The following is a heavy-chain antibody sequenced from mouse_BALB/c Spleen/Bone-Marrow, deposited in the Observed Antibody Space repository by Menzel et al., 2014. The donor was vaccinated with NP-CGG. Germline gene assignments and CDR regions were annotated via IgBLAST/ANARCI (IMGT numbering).Heavy chain of an antibody. CDR1: GNTLAGYT. D-gene: IGHD2-3*01. CDR2: HKQTSGYA. V-gene: IGHV1-4*01. CDR3: ARSMIVYFAMDY. J-gene: IGHJ4*01. Sequence: VQLQESGAELARPGASVKMSCKASGNTLAGYTIHWIKKRPNQGIDKRRYHKQTSGYANYNQKFKDKATLTADKSSSTAYMQLSSLTSEDSAVFYCARSMIVYFAMDYWGQGTSVTVSS.